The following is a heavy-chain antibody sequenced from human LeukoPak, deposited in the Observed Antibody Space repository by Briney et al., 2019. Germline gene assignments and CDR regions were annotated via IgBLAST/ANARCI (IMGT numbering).Heavy chain of an antibody. J-gene: IGHJ2*01. Sequence: PGGSLRLSCVASGFTFNTYVMHWVRQAPGKGLEWVAVIWHDGSNTYYGDSVNGRFTVSRDNSKNTLYLQMNSLRAEDTAVYYCAKALSSSFYYFDLGGRGTLVTVSS. V-gene: IGHV3-33*06. D-gene: IGHD3-16*02. CDR2: IWHDGSNT. CDR1: GFTFNTYV. CDR3: AKALSSSFYYFDL.